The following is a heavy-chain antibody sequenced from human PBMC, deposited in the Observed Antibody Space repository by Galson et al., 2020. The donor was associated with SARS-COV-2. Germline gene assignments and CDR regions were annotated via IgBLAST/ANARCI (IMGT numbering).Heavy chain of an antibody. D-gene: IGHD1-20*01. CDR1: GFTFSSYA. J-gene: IGHJ5*02. CDR2: ISYDGSNK. Sequence: GGYMRLSCAASGFTFSSYALHWVRQAPGKGLEWVAVISYDGSNKYYADSVKGRFTISRDNSKNTLYLQMNSLRAEDTAVYYCARDMGGYNDPWGQGTLVTVSS. V-gene: IGHV3-30*04. CDR3: ARDMGGYNDP.